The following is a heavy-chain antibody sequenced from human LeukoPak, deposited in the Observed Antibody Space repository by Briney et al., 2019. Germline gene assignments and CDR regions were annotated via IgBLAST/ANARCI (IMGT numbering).Heavy chain of an antibody. J-gene: IGHJ4*02. V-gene: IGHV3-74*01. CDR1: GFTFSSYW. Sequence: PGGSLRLSCAPSGFTFSSYWMPWVRQAPGQGLMWVSRMKSDGSSTSYADSVKGRFTISRDNAKNTLYLQMNSLRAEDTAVYYCAVRQGGSYTGESDYWGQGTLVTVSS. CDR2: MKSDGSST. CDR3: AVRQGGSYTGESDY. D-gene: IGHD3-10*01.